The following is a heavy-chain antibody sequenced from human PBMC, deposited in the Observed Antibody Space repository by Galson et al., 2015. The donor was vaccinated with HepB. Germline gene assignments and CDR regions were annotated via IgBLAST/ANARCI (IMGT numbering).Heavy chain of an antibody. D-gene: IGHD6-19*01. Sequence: SLRLSCAASGFIFSNAWMSWVRQAPGKGLEWVSVIYSGGSTYYADSVKGRFTISRDNSKNTLYLQMNSLRAEDTAVYYCARGGDSSGLEDWGQGTLVTVSS. J-gene: IGHJ4*02. V-gene: IGHV3-66*01. CDR2: IYSGGST. CDR3: ARGGDSSGLED. CDR1: GFIFSNAW.